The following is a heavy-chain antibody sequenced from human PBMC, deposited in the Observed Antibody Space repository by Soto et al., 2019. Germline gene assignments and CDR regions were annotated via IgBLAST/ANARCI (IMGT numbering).Heavy chain of an antibody. CDR3: AKGGGVAVADAFDI. J-gene: IGHJ3*02. V-gene: IGHV3-9*01. CDR2: ISWNSGSI. CDR1: GFTFDDYA. D-gene: IGHD6-19*01. Sequence: EVQLVESGGGLVQPGRSLRLSCAASGFTFDDYAMHWVRQAPGKGLEWVSGISWNSGSIGYADSVKGRFTISRDNAKNSLYLQMNSLRAEDTALYYCAKGGGVAVADAFDIWAQGTMVTVSS.